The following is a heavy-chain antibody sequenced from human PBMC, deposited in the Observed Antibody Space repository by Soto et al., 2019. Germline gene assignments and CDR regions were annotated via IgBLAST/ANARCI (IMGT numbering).Heavy chain of an antibody. Sequence: ASVKVSCKASGYTFTGYYMHWVRRAPGQGLEWMGWINPNSGGTNYAQKFQGWVTMTRDTSISTAYMELSRLRSDVTAVYYCAREGIVVPAAISFEGAFDIWGQGTMVTVSS. D-gene: IGHD2-2*02. V-gene: IGHV1-2*04. J-gene: IGHJ3*02. CDR1: GYTFTGYY. CDR3: AREGIVVPAAISFEGAFDI. CDR2: INPNSGGT.